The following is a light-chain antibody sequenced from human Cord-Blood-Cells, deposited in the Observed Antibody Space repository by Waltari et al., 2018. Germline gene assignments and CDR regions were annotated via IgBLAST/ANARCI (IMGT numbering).Light chain of an antibody. CDR3: MQALQAPRT. CDR1: QRLLHSNGYNY. CDR2: PGS. Sequence: DIVMTQSPLSLPVTPGEPASISCRSSQRLLHSNGYNYLDWYLQKPGQSPQLLINPGSNRAAGVPDRFSGSGSGKDFTLKSSRVEADDVGVYYCMQALQAPRTFGQGTKVEIK. V-gene: IGKV2-28*01. J-gene: IGKJ1*01.